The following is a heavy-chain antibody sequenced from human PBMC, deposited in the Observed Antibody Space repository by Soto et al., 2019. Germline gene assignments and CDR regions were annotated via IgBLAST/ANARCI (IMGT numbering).Heavy chain of an antibody. CDR2: ISWKSGSI. D-gene: IGHD2-21*01. CDR3: AKDIFHTSEGAGAFYM. Sequence: EVQLVESGGGLVQPGRSLRLSCAASGFTFDDYAMHWVRQAPGKGLEWVSGISWKSGSIGYADSVKGRFTISRDNAKRSLYLQMNSLRAEDTALYYCAKDIFHTSEGAGAFYMWGQGTMVTVSS. V-gene: IGHV3-9*01. J-gene: IGHJ3*02. CDR1: GFTFDDYA.